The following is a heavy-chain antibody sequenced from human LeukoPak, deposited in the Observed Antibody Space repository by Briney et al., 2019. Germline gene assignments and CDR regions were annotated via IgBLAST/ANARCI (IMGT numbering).Heavy chain of an antibody. CDR2: IKAIRDGGTT. CDR1: GFTFINTW. D-gene: IGHD6-13*01. J-gene: IGHJ5*02. Sequence: GGSLRLSCAASGFTFINTWMTWVRQAPGKGLEWVGRIKAIRDGGTTDYAAPVNGRFTISRDDSRTTVFLHMNSLKTEDTAVYYCATPGRIPEAANWFDPWGQGTLVTVSS. CDR3: ATPGRIPEAANWFDP. V-gene: IGHV3-15*01.